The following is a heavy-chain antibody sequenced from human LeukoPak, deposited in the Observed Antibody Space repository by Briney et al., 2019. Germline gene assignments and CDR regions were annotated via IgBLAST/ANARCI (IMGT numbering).Heavy chain of an antibody. J-gene: IGHJ4*02. Sequence: GGSLRLSCAASGFTFSEYSMAWARQAPGKGPQFVAIISASGGPGTYNTDSVRGRFTISRDNSKNTLYLQMNSLGAEDTARYYCARGSSTLTRHLDYWGQGTPVTVSS. CDR2: ISASGGPGT. D-gene: IGHD4-17*01. V-gene: IGHV3-23*01. CDR3: ARGSSTLTRHLDY. CDR1: GFTFSEYS.